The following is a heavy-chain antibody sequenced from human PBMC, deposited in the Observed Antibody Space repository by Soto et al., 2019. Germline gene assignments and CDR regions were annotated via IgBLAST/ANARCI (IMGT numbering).Heavy chain of an antibody. Sequence: QLQLQESGPGLVKPSETLSLTCTVSGGSISSSTYYWGWIRQPLGKGLEWIGSIYYSGSTYFNPSLKSRVTISVDTSKNQFSLKLSSVTAADTAVYYCGGSGYYYSWDYWVQGTLVTVSS. J-gene: IGHJ4*02. CDR1: GGSISSSTYY. V-gene: IGHV4-39*01. CDR3: GGSGYYYSWDY. CDR2: IYYSGST. D-gene: IGHD3-22*01.